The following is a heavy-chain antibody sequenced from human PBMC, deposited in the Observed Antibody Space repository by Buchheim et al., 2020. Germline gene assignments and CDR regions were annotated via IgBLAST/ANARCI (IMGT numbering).Heavy chain of an antibody. CDR1: GGSISSSSYY. CDR3: ARQTYYYDSSGHRLLYFDY. Sequence: QLQLQESGPGLVKPSETLSLTCTVSGGSISSSSYYWGWIRQPPGKGLEWIGSIYYSGSTYYKGSLKSRVTISVDTSKNQFSLKLSSVTAADTAVYYCARQTYYYDSSGHRLLYFDYWGQGTL. CDR2: IYYSGST. D-gene: IGHD3-22*01. J-gene: IGHJ4*02. V-gene: IGHV4-39*01.